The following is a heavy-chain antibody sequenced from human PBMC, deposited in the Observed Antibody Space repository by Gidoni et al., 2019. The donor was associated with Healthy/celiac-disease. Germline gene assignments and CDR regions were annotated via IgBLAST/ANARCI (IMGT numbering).Heavy chain of an antibody. J-gene: IGHJ4*02. D-gene: IGHD3-10*01. V-gene: IGHV4-39*07. CDR3: ARVYYGSGSYYPFDY. Sequence: QLQLQESGPGLVKPSETLSLTCTVSGGSISSSSYYWGWIRQPPGNGLEWIGSIYYSGSTYYNPSLKSRVTISVDTSKNQFSLNLSSVTAADTAVYYCARVYYGSGSYYPFDYWGQGTLVTVSS. CDR2: IYYSGST. CDR1: GGSISSSSYY.